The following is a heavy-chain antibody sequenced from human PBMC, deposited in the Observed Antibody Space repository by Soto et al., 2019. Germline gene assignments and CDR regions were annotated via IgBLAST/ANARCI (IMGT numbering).Heavy chain of an antibody. Sequence: QVQLRQWGAGLLKPSETLSLTCGISGGYFSANYWSWIRQSPGKGLEWLGEINHSGSTEYNPSLKSRVTIPADSSKNQFSLTLTSVTAADTAVYYCATGGLFSSWGQGTLVTVSS. J-gene: IGHJ5*02. CDR2: INHSGST. CDR3: ATGGLFSS. V-gene: IGHV4-34*01. D-gene: IGHD3-3*01. CDR1: GGYFSANY.